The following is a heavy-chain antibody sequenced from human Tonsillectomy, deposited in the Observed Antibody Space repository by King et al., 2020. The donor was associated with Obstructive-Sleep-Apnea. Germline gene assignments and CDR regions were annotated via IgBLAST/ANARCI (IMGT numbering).Heavy chain of an antibody. CDR2: IYPGDSDT. CDR3: ARPIPDYYDSSGGDYALEI. D-gene: IGHD3-22*01. CDR1: GYSFTSYW. J-gene: IGHJ3*02. V-gene: IGHV5-51*01. Sequence: QLVQSGAEVKKPGESLKISCKGSGYSFTSYWIAWVRQMPGKGLEWMGIIYPGDSDTTYSPSFQGQVTISADKSISTAYLQWSSLKASDTAMYYCARPIPDYYDSSGGDYALEIWGQGTMVTVSS.